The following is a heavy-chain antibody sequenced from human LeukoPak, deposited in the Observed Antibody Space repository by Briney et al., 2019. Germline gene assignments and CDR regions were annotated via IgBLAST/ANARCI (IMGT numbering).Heavy chain of an antibody. CDR1: GGSVSSGSYY. Sequence: PSETLSLTCSVSGGSVSSGSYYWSWIRQPPGKGLEWIGNIYYSGSTNYNPSLRRRVSISVDTSKNQFSLKLSSATAADTAVYYCARETTGAGTARPFDYWGQGTLVTVSS. V-gene: IGHV4-61*01. CDR2: IYYSGST. J-gene: IGHJ4*02. D-gene: IGHD6-13*01. CDR3: ARETTGAGTARPFDY.